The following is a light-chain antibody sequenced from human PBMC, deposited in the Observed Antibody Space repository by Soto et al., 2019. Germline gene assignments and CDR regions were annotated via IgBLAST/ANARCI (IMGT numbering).Light chain of an antibody. CDR1: QSVISY. J-gene: IGKJ3*01. CDR3: QQRSDWPPGFT. V-gene: IGKV3-11*01. CDR2: DAS. Sequence: EIVLTQSPATLSLSPGERATLSCRASQSVISYLAWYQQKPGQAPRLLIYDASNRATGIPARFSGSGSGTDFTLTNSSLEPEDFAVYYCQQRSDWPPGFTFGPGTKVDIK.